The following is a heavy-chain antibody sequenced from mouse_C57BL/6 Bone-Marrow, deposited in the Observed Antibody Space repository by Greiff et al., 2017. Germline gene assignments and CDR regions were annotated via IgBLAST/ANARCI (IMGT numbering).Heavy chain of an antibody. D-gene: IGHD1-1*01. CDR1: GYTFTSYW. J-gene: IGHJ3*01. CDR3: AFASGYSIAY. CDR2: INPCNGGT. V-gene: IGHV1-53*01. Sequence: VQLQQPGTELVKPGASVKLSCKASGYTFTSYWMHWVKQRPGQGLAWIGNINPCNGGTNYNEKFKSKATLTVNKYSSTAYVQLRSLTSEDSAVYVFAFASGYSIAYWGQGTLVTVSA.